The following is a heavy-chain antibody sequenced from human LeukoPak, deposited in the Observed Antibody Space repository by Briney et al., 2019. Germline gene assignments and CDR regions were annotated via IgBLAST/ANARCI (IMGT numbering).Heavy chain of an antibody. CDR1: GFTFSSYA. Sequence: GGSLRLSCAASGFTFSSYAMSWVRQAPGKGLEWGSAIIGSGGSTYYADSVKGRFTISRDNSKNTLYLQMNSLRAEDTAVYSCAKAGWFGELLYDYWGQGTLVTVSS. V-gene: IGHV3-23*01. CDR3: AKAGWFGELLYDY. D-gene: IGHD3-10*01. CDR2: IIGSGGST. J-gene: IGHJ4*02.